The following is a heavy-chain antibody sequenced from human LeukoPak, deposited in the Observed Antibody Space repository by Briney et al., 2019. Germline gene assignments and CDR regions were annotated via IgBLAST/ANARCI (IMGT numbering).Heavy chain of an antibody. V-gene: IGHV3-23*01. D-gene: IGHD3-9*01. CDR3: AKNYLTGYHYYFDY. CDR1: GFTFSSYG. Sequence: GGSLRLSCAASGFTFSSYGMSWVRQAPGKGLEWGSAISGSGGSTYYADSVKGRFTISRDNSKNTLYLQMNSLRAEDTAVYYCAKNYLTGYHYYFDYWGQGTLVTVSS. CDR2: ISGSGGST. J-gene: IGHJ4*02.